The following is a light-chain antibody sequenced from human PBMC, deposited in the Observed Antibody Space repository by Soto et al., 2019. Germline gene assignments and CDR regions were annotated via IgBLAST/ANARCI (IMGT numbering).Light chain of an antibody. V-gene: IGKV3D-20*02. CDR1: QSVSNNY. CDR2: GAS. Sequence: EIVLTQSPGTLSLSPGERATLSCSASQSVSNNYLAWYQQKPGQAPRLLIYGASNRATGIPDRFSGSGSGTDFTLTISRLEPEDVAVYYCQQRWSWPLTFGQGTKVDIK. CDR3: QQRWSWPLT. J-gene: IGKJ1*01.